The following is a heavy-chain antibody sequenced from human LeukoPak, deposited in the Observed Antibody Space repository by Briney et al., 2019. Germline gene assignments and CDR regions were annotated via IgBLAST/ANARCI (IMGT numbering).Heavy chain of an antibody. D-gene: IGHD3-3*01. CDR3: ARGPYYDFWSGYSPPYYFDY. V-gene: IGHV4-59*01. CDR1: GGSFSGYY. Sequence: SETLSLTCAAYGGSFSGYYWSWIRQPPGKGLEWIGYIYYSGSTNYNPSLKSRVTISVDTSKNQFSLKLSSVTAADTAVYYCARGPYYDFWSGYSPPYYFDYWGRGTLVTVSS. J-gene: IGHJ4*02. CDR2: IYYSGST.